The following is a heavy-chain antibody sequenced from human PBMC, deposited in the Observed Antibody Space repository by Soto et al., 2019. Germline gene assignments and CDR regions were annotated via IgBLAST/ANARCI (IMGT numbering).Heavy chain of an antibody. J-gene: IGHJ4*02. CDR1: GDSISSSTYF. CDR3: ARHLGEGYFDY. CDR2: IYYSGST. V-gene: IGHV4-39*01. Sequence: PSETLSLTCTVSGDSISSSTYFWGWVRQPPGKGMEWIGSIYYSGSTYYNPSLKSRVTISVDTSKNHFSLKLSSVTAADTAVYYCARHLGEGYFDYWGQGTLVTVSS.